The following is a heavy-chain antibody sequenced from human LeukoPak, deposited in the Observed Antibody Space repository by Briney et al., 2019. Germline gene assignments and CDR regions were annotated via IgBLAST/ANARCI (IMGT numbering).Heavy chain of an antibody. CDR2: ISYDGSNK. V-gene: IGHV3-30*04. J-gene: IGHJ6*02. Sequence: GGSLRLSCAASGFTFSSYVMHWVRQAPGKGLEWVAVISYDGSNKYYADSVKGRFTISRDNSKNTLYLQMNSLRAEDTAVYYCARDLPPYSSGWYYYYYGMDVWGQGTTVTVSS. D-gene: IGHD6-19*01. CDR3: ARDLPPYSSGWYYYYYGMDV. CDR1: GFTFSSYV.